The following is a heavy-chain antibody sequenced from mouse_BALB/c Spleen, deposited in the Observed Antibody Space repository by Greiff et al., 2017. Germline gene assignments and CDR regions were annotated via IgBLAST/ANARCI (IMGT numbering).Heavy chain of an antibody. CDR3: ARDRNYRYGYAMDY. J-gene: IGHJ4*01. D-gene: IGHD2-14*01. CDR1: GFTFSDYY. CDR2: ISDGGSYT. Sequence: EVQVVESGGGLVKPGGSLKLSCAASGFTFSDYYMYWVRQTPEKRLEWVATISDGGSYTYYPDSVKGRFTISRDNAKNNLYLQMSSLKSEDTAMYYCARDRNYRYGYAMDYWGQGTSVTVSS. V-gene: IGHV5-4*02.